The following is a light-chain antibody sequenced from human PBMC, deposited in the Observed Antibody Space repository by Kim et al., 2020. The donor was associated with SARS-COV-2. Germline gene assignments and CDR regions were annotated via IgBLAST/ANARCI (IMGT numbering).Light chain of an antibody. Sequence: AIQMAQSPSSFSASTGERVTITCRASQDISGSLAWYQQRPGKAPRLLIYGASTLQGGVPSRFSGGGSGTEFTLIITCLQSEDVATYFCQQYYSHPYTFGQGTKLEI. CDR2: GAS. CDR3: QQYYSHPYT. V-gene: IGKV1-8*01. J-gene: IGKJ2*01. CDR1: QDISGS.